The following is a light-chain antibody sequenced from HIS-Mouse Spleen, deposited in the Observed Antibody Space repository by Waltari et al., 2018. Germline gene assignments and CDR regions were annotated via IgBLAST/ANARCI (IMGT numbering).Light chain of an antibody. V-gene: IGLV1-47*01. J-gene: IGLJ3*02. CDR1: SSNIGSNY. CDR2: RNN. Sequence: QSVLTQPPSASGPPGQRVTISCSGRSSNIGSNYLYWYQQLPGTAPKLLIYRNNQRPSGVPDRFSGSKSGTSASLTISGLQAEDEADYYCCSYAGSSTWVFGGGTKLTVL. CDR3: CSYAGSSTWV.